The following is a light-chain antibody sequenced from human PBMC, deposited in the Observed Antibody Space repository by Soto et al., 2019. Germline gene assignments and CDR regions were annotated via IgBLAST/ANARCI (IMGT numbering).Light chain of an antibody. J-gene: IGLJ2*01. CDR1: SSNIGSNT. CDR2: SNN. CDR3: AAWDDSLNGVV. V-gene: IGLV1-44*01. Sequence: QSVMTQPPSVPAAPGQKVTISCSGSSSNIGSNTVNWYQQLPGTAPKLLIYSNNQRPSGVPDRFSGSKSGTSASLAISGLQSEDEADYYCAAWDDSLNGVVFGGGTQLTVL.